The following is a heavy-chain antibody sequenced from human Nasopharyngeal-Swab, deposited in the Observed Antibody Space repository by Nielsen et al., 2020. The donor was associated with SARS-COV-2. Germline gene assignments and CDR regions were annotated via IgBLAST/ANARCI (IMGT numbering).Heavy chain of an antibody. D-gene: IGHD1-26*01. CDR3: ARISLPQIVGATNPVDY. V-gene: IGHV4-59*02. CDR2: INTIGVT. J-gene: IGHJ4*02. Sequence: SETLSLTCAVSGGSVSGYYWSWIRQPPGDRLEWIGYINTIGVTKYNPSLNSRVSMSVDATRNQLSLNLWSMTAADTDMYFCARISLPQIVGATNPVDYWGQGTLVTVSS. CDR1: GGSVSGYY.